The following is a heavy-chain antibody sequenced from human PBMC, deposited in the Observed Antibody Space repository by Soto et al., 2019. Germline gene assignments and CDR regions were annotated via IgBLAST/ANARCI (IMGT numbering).Heavy chain of an antibody. Sequence: ASVKVSCKASGYTFTSYYINWVRQAPGQGLEWKGWISPYNGDSNYTQKFQGRVTMTTDASTTTAYMELRTLRSDDSVVYYFARGIYYYDSSSYYFFLEYWGQGTPVTVSS. V-gene: IGHV1-18*01. CDR1: GYTFTSYY. D-gene: IGHD3-22*01. J-gene: IGHJ4*02. CDR2: ISPYNGDS. CDR3: ARGIYYYDSSSYYFFLEY.